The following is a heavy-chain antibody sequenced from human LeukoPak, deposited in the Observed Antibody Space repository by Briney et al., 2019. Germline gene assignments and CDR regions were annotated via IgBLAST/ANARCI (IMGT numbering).Heavy chain of an antibody. J-gene: IGHJ4*02. Sequence: SEKVSCNTSGFTFIISAVQWVRQARGQRLEWIVWIVVGSGNTNYAQKFQERVTITRDMSTSTAYMELSSLRSEDTAVYYCAADPSYSSGYRYYFDYWGQGTLVTVSS. D-gene: IGHD3-22*01. CDR2: IVVGSGNT. V-gene: IGHV1-58*01. CDR1: GFTFIISA. CDR3: AADPSYSSGYRYYFDY.